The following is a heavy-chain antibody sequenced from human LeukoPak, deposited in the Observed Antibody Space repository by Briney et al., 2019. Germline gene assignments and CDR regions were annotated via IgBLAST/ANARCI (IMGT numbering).Heavy chain of an antibody. J-gene: IGHJ4*02. CDR2: IYYSGST. V-gene: IGHV4-39*01. CDR3: ARHLGDWSAFDY. D-gene: IGHD2-21*01. CDR1: GGSISSSSYY. Sequence: SETLSLTCTVSGGSISSSSYYWGWLRQPPGKGLEWTGSIYYSGSTYYNPSLNSRVTISVNTSKNQFSLKLSSVTAADTVVYYCARHLGDWSAFDYWGQGTLVTVSS.